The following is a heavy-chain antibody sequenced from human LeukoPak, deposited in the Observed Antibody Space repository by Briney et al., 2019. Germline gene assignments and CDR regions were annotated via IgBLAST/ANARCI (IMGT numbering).Heavy chain of an antibody. V-gene: IGHV4-4*02. Sequence: PSGTLSLTCAVSGGSISSNNWWGWVRQPPGKGLEWIGEIYHSGSPNYNPSLKSRVTISVDKSRNHFSLNLSSVTAADTAVCYCARVNINNWHSCDYWGQGTLVTVSS. D-gene: IGHD1-1*01. CDR3: ARVNINNWHSCDY. J-gene: IGHJ4*02. CDR1: GGSISSNNW. CDR2: IYHSGSP.